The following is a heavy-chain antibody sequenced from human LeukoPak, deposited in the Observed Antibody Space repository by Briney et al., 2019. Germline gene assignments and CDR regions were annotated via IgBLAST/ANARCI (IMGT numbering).Heavy chain of an antibody. CDR2: ISGSGGST. Sequence: PGGSLRLSCAASGFTFSSYAMSWVRQAPWKGLEWVSAISGSGGSTYYADSVKGRFTISRDNSKNTLYLQMNSLRAEDTAVYYCAKTRRYCSSTSCPGPFDYWGQGTLVTVSS. J-gene: IGHJ4*02. CDR3: AKTRRYCSSTSCPGPFDY. CDR1: GFTFSSYA. V-gene: IGHV3-23*01. D-gene: IGHD2-2*01.